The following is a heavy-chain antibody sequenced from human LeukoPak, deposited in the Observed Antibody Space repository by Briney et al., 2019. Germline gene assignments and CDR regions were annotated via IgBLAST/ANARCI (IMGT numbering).Heavy chain of an antibody. CDR3: ARTSVALGVSDAFDI. J-gene: IGHJ3*02. D-gene: IGHD3-10*01. CDR1: GFTVRTNY. Sequence: GGPLRLSCAASGFTVRTNYMSWVRQAPGKGLQWVSIIYNDGSTYYADSVKGRLTISRDNSKNTLSLQMNSLRAEDTAIYYCARTSVALGVSDAFDIWGQGTMVTVSS. CDR2: IYNDGST. V-gene: IGHV3-53*01.